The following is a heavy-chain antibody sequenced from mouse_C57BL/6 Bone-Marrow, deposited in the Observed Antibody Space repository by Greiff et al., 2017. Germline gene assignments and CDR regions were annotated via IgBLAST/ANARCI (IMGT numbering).Heavy chain of an antibody. J-gene: IGHJ4*01. CDR3: ARHPVYGNLYYAMDY. D-gene: IGHD2-1*01. V-gene: IGHV5-12*01. CDR1: GFTFSDYY. CDR2: ISNGGGST. Sequence: EVKLMESGGGLVQPGGSLKLSCAASGFTFSDYYMYLVRQTPEKRLEWVAYISNGGGSTYYPDTVKGRFTIFRDNAKNTLYLQMSRLKSEDTAMYYCARHPVYGNLYYAMDYWGQGTSVTVSS.